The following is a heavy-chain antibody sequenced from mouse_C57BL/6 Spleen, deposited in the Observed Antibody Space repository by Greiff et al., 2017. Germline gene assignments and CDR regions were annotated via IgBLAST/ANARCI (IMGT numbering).Heavy chain of an antibody. CDR3: ARRNYDYDGAWFAY. CDR2: IHPNRGST. V-gene: IGHV1-64*01. CDR1: GYTFTSYW. Sequence: VQLQQPGAELVKPGASVKLSCKASGYTFTSYWMHWVKQRPGQGLEWIGMIHPNRGSTNYNEKFKSKATLTVDKSSSTAYMQLSSLTSEDSAVYYCARRNYDYDGAWFAYWGQGTLVTVSA. D-gene: IGHD2-4*01. J-gene: IGHJ3*01.